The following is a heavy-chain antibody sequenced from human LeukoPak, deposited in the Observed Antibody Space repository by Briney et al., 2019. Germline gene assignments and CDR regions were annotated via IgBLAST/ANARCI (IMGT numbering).Heavy chain of an antibody. V-gene: IGHV4-34*01. CDR1: GGSFSGYY. J-gene: IGHJ4*02. D-gene: IGHD6-13*01. CDR2: INHSGST. Sequence: PSETLSLTCAVYGGSFSGYYWSWIRQPPGKGLEWIGEINHSGSTNYNPPLKSRVTISVDTSKNQFSLKLSSVTAADTAVYYCARGSASSSLLGLFDYWGQGTLVTVSS. CDR3: ARGSASSSLLGLFDY.